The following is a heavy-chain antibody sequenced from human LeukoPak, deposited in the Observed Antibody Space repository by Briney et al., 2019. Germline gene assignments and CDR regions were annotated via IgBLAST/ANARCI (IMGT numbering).Heavy chain of an antibody. D-gene: IGHD3-3*01. V-gene: IGHV1-2*02. CDR1: GYTFTGYY. CDR3: ARDIYTGYDFWSGYFTYWYFDL. CDR2: INPNSGGT. Sequence: ASVKVSCKASGYTFTGYYMHWVRQAPGQGLEWMGWINPNSGGTNYAQKFQGRVTMTRDTSISTAYMELSRLRSDDTAVYYCARDIYTGYDFWSGYFTYWYFDLWGRGTLVTVSS. J-gene: IGHJ2*01.